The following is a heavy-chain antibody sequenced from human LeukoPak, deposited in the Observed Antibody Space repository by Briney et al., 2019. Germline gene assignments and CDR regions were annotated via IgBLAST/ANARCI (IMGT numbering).Heavy chain of an antibody. Sequence: SVKVSCKASGGTFSSYAISWVRQAPGQGLEWMGGIIPIFGTANYAQKFQGRVTITADESTSTAYMELSSLRSEDTAVYYCARELEWAHDAFDIWGQGTMVTVSS. V-gene: IGHV1-69*01. J-gene: IGHJ3*02. CDR3: ARELEWAHDAFDI. CDR1: GGTFSSYA. CDR2: IIPIFGTA. D-gene: IGHD3-3*01.